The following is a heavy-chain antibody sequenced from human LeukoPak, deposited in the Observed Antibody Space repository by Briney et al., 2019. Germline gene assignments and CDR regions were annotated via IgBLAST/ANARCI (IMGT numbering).Heavy chain of an antibody. Sequence: PGGSLRLSCAASGFTFSSYAMSWVRQAPGKGLEWVSAISGSGGSTYYADSVKGRFTISRDNAKNSLFLQMNSLRAEDTAVYYCARDQYVFQHWGQGTLVTVS. D-gene: IGHD3-16*01. CDR1: GFTFSSYA. J-gene: IGHJ1*01. CDR3: ARDQYVFQH. V-gene: IGHV3-23*01. CDR2: ISGSGGST.